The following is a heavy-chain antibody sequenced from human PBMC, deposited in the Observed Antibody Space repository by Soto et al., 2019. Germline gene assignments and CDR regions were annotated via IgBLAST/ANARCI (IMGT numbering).Heavy chain of an antibody. CDR3: ARDSSGWYGNWSAP. D-gene: IGHD6-19*01. V-gene: IGHV4-59*01. CDR2: IYYSGST. CDR1: GGSISSYY. J-gene: IGHJ5*02. Sequence: PSETLSLTCTVSGGSISSYYWSWIRQPPGKGLEWIGYIYYSGSTNYNPSLKSRVTISVDTSKNQFSLKLSSVTAADTAVYYCARDSSGWYGNWSAPGGKGTLAPV.